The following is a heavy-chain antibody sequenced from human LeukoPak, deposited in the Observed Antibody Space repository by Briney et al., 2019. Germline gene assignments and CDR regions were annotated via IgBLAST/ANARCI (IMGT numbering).Heavy chain of an antibody. J-gene: IGHJ4*02. V-gene: IGHV4-39*07. CDR3: ARDTGWYFDY. D-gene: IGHD1-14*01. CDR1: GGSISSSSYY. Sequence: SETLSLTCTVSGGSISSSSYYWGWIRQPPGKGLEWIGSIYYSGSTYYNPSLKSRVTISVDTSKNQFSLKLSSVTAADTAVYYCARDTGWYFDYWGRGTLVTVSS. CDR2: IYYSGST.